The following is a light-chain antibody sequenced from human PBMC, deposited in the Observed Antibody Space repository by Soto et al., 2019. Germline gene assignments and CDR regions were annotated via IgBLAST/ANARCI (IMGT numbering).Light chain of an antibody. Sequence: DIQMTQSPSTLSASVGDRVTINCRVSQSISSWLAWYQQKPGKAPNLLIYDAAALESGVPSRFSGSGSGTEFTLTISSLQPDDFAIYFCQQANSFPITFGQGTRLEIK. CDR1: QSISSW. V-gene: IGKV1-5*01. CDR2: DAA. J-gene: IGKJ5*01. CDR3: QQANSFPIT.